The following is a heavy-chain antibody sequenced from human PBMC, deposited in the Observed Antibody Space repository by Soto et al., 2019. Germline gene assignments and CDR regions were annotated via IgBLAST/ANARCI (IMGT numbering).Heavy chain of an antibody. CDR3: AKSGSFSRPSLGYFDY. CDR1: GFTFTGHY. Sequence: ASVKVSCKASGFTFTGHYIHWVRQAPGQGLEWMGWINPNSGGTSYAQKFQGRLTMTTDTSITTAYMELSRLSSDDTAFYYRAKSGSFSRPSLGYFDYWGQGTLVTVSS. V-gene: IGHV1-2*02. D-gene: IGHD1-1*01. J-gene: IGHJ4*02. CDR2: INPNSGGT.